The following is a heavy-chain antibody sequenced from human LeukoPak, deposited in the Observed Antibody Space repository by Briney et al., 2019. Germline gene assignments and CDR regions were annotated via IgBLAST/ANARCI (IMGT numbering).Heavy chain of an antibody. Sequence: GGSLRPSCAASGFTFSNYVMHWVRQAPGKGLEWVAVISSDGSNKYYADSVKGRFTISRDNSKTTLYLQMSSLRAEDTAVYYCARVTVAGTHFDSWGQGTLVPVSS. D-gene: IGHD6-19*01. CDR2: ISSDGSNK. CDR1: GFTFSNYV. V-gene: IGHV3-30*03. J-gene: IGHJ4*02. CDR3: ARVTVAGTHFDS.